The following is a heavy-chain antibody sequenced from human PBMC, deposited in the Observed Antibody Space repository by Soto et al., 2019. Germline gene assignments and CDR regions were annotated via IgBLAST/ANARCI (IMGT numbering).Heavy chain of an antibody. J-gene: IGHJ4*02. CDR2: IDPSDSYT. CDR3: ARHLGSSYPFDY. V-gene: IGHV5-10-1*01. Sequence: PGESLKISCKGSGYSFTSYWISWVRQMPGKGLEWMGRIDPSDSYTNYSPSFQGHVTISADKSISTAYLQWSSLKASDTAMYYCARHLGSSYPFDYWGQGTLVTVSS. CDR1: GYSFTSYW. D-gene: IGHD6-6*01.